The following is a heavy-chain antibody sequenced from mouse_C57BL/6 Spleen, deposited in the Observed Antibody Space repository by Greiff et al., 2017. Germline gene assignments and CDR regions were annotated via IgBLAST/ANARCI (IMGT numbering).Heavy chain of an antibody. Sequence: EVHLVESGPGLVKPSQSLSLTCSVTGYSITSGYYWYWIRQFPGNKLYLMGFITYDGSNNYNPSLKNQNSITRDTSKNQFFLKLDYMNTEDTATDYCASGTVVTTLDSFDYWGQGTSLTVSS. V-gene: IGHV3-6*01. CDR2: ITYDGSN. CDR3: ASGTVVTTLDSFDY. D-gene: IGHD1-1*01. CDR1: GYSITSGYY. J-gene: IGHJ2*02.